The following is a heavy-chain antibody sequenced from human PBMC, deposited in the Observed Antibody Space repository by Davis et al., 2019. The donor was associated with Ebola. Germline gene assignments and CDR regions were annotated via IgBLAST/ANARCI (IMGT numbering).Heavy chain of an antibody. CDR1: GFTSYNYA. Sequence: GESLKISCAASGFTSYNYAITWVRQAPGKGLEWVSSISASGDRTYYADSVRGRFTISRDNANNLLFLQMNSLRPEDTAVYYCTRDPRRVDYWGQGTLVTVSS. J-gene: IGHJ4*02. V-gene: IGHV3-23*01. CDR2: ISASGDRT. CDR3: TRDPRRVDY.